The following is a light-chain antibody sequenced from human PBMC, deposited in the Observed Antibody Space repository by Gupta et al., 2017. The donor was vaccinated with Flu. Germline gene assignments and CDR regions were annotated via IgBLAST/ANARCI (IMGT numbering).Light chain of an antibody. CDR3: MQSVWLPWT. V-gene: IGKV2D-29*01. J-gene: IGKJ1*01. CDR2: EVF. CDR1: QSLLESDGKTY. Sequence: ATPGQPASISCKSSQSLLESDGKTYVYWFLQKPGQPPQLLIYEVFNRFAGVPDRFSSSGAGTVFTPNISRVEAEDVGVYYCMQSVWLPWTFGRGTKVEIK.